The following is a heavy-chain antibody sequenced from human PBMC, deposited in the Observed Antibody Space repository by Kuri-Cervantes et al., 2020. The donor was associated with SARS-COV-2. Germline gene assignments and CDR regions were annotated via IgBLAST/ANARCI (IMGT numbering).Heavy chain of an antibody. V-gene: IGHV4-39*01. CDR2: IHYSGST. CDR1: GGSISSSSYY. J-gene: IGHJ4*02. D-gene: IGHD3-10*01. CDR3: ARHPPEYYSLYYFDY. Sequence: GSLRLSCTVSGGSISSSSYYWGWIRQPPGKGLEWIGSIHYSGSTYYNPSLKRRVTISVDTSKNQFSLKLSSVTAADTAVYYCARHPPEYYSLYYFDYWGQGTLVTVSS.